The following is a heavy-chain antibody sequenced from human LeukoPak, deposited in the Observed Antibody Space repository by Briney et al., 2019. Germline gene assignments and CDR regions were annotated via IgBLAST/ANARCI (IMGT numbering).Heavy chain of an antibody. CDR3: ASDFNFWSGYFAETYYYYYMDV. CDR1: GFTLSIYS. Sequence: GRTQSLLYASSGFTLSIYSMNWVPHAPGRGLEWVSYISSSGSYIYYAVSVKGRFTIYRDNAKYSLYLQMNRLRAKDTAVYYCASDFNFWSGYFAETYYYYYMDVWGKGTTVTVS. CDR2: ISSSGSYI. D-gene: IGHD3-3*01. V-gene: IGHV3-21*01. J-gene: IGHJ6*03.